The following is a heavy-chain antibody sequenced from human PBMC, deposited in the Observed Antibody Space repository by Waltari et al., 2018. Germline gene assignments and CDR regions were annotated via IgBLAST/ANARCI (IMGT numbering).Heavy chain of an antibody. D-gene: IGHD2-21*01. Sequence: QVQLVESGGGVVQPGRSLRLSCAASGFTFSSYGMHWVRQAPGKGLEWVAVIWYDGSNKYYADSVKGRFTISRDNSKNTLYLQMNSLRAEDTAMYYCAKAPGLYSLIDYWGQGTLVIVSS. CDR2: IWYDGSNK. CDR1: GFTFSSYG. V-gene: IGHV3-30*18. J-gene: IGHJ4*02. CDR3: AKAPGLYSLIDY.